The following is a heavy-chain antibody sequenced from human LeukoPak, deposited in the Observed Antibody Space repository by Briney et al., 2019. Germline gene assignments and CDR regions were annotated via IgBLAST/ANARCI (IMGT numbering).Heavy chain of an antibody. V-gene: IGHV4-59*01. CDR2: IYYSGST. CDR3: ARALDYGDYGKDDAFDI. CDR1: GRSISSYY. D-gene: IGHD4-17*01. Sequence: SETLSLTCTVSGRSISSYYWSWLRQPPGKGLEWLGYIYYSGSTNYNPSLKSRVTISVDTSKNQFSLKLSSVTAADTAVYYCARALDYGDYGKDDAFDIWGQGTMVTVSS. J-gene: IGHJ3*02.